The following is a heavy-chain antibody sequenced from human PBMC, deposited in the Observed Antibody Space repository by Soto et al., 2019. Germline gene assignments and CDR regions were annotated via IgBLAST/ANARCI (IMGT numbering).Heavy chain of an antibody. D-gene: IGHD6-13*01. Sequence: SETLSLTCTVSGGSISSYHWSWIRQPPGKGLEWIGYIYYSGSTNYNPSLKSRVTISVDTSKNQFSLKLSSVTAADTAVYYCARDHIAAAGTSRSWFDPWGQGTLVTVSS. CDR1: GGSISSYH. V-gene: IGHV4-59*01. CDR2: IYYSGST. CDR3: ARDHIAAAGTSRSWFDP. J-gene: IGHJ5*02.